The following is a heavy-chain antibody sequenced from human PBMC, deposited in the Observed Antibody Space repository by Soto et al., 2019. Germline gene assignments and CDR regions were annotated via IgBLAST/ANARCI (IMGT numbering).Heavy chain of an antibody. Sequence: GPLSLSCTVSGLNIGGYSMSWFSQSPGKGLEWVGFIRSKGSGGATQYAASVKGRFTISRDDSESIAFLQMNSLKIEDTAVYYCSRGYSGYWGQGTLVTVSS. D-gene: IGHD5-12*01. V-gene: IGHV3-49*03. CDR1: GLNIGGYS. CDR2: IRSKGSGGAT. J-gene: IGHJ4*02. CDR3: SRGYSGY.